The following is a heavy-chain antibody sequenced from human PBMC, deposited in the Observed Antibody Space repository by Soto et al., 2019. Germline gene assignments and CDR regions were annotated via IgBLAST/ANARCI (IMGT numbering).Heavy chain of an antibody. Sequence: QVQLVQSGAEVKKPGSSVKVSCKASGGTFSSYAISWVRQAPGQGLEWMGGIIPIFGTANYAQKFQGRVTITADESTSTDYMELSSLRSEETAVYYCARERGDYDDSSGYYYVGGRYFDYWGQGTLVTVSS. J-gene: IGHJ4*02. CDR1: GGTFSSYA. CDR2: IIPIFGTA. D-gene: IGHD3-22*01. V-gene: IGHV1-69*01. CDR3: ARERGDYDDSSGYYYVGGRYFDY.